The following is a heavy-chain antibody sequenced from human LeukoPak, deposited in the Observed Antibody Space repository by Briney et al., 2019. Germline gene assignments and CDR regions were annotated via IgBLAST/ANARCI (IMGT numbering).Heavy chain of an antibody. CDR2: IDYSGST. CDR1: GGSISSSRYY. V-gene: IGHV4-39*07. D-gene: IGHD3-22*01. J-gene: IGHJ4*02. CDR3: ARSYDSSGYPLDY. Sequence: SETLSLTCTVSGGSISSSRYYWGWIRQPPGKGLEWIGSIDYSGSTHYNSSLKSRVTVSVDTFKNQFSLKLSSVTAADTAVYYCARSYDSSGYPLDYWGQGTLVTVSS.